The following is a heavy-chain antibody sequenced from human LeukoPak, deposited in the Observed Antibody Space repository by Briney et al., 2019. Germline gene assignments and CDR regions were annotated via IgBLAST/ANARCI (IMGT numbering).Heavy chain of an antibody. J-gene: IGHJ4*02. CDR1: GGSISSYY. V-gene: IGHV4-59*12. CDR2: IYYSGST. CDR3: ARGDSTLFDY. Sequence: SETLSLTCTVSGGSISSYYWSWIRQPPGKGLEWIGYIYYSGSTDYNPSLKCRVTISVDTSKNQFSLKLSSVTAADTAVYYCARGDSTLFDYWGQGTLVTVSS. D-gene: IGHD6-13*01.